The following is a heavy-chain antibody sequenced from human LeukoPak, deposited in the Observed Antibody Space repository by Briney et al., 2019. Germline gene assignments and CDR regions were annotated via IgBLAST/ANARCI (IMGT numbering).Heavy chain of an antibody. CDR1: GYTFTSYG. V-gene: IGHV1-18*01. Sequence: ASVKVSCKASGYTFTSYGINWVRQAPGQGLEWMGWISGYNGNTDYAQKVQGRVTMTTDTSTSTAYMDLRSLRSDDTAVYYCARDLGYYARDYYYSMDVWGKGTTVTVSS. D-gene: IGHD3-22*01. CDR3: ARDLGYYARDYYYSMDV. J-gene: IGHJ6*03. CDR2: ISGYNGNT.